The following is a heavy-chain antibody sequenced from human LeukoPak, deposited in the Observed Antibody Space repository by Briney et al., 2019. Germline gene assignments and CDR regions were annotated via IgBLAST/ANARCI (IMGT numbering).Heavy chain of an antibody. CDR3: AKDRYSSSSPFDY. CDR1: WFPFSSYA. Sequence: GGSPRLSCAASWFPFSSYAMSWGRQAPGEGGEWVSAISGSGGSTYYADSVKGRFTISRDNSKNTLYLQMNSLRAEDTAVYYCAKDRYSSSSPFDYWGQGTLVTVSS. D-gene: IGHD6-6*01. V-gene: IGHV3-23*01. CDR2: ISGSGGST. J-gene: IGHJ4*02.